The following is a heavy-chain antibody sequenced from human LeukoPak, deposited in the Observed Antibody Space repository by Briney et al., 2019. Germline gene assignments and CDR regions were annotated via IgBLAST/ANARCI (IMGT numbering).Heavy chain of an antibody. CDR3: AAAGTFISYFDY. CDR1: GFTFSSYA. D-gene: IGHD6-13*01. CDR2: ISGSGGST. J-gene: IGHJ4*02. V-gene: IGHV3-23*01. Sequence: GGSLRLSCAASGFTFSSYAMNWVRQAPGKGLEWVSAISGSGGSTYYADSVKGRFTISRDNSKNTLYLQMNSLRAEDTAVYYCAAAGTFISYFDYWGQGTLVTVSS.